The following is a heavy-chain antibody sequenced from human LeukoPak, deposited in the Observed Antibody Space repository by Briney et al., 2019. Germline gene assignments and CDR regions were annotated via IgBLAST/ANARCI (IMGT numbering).Heavy chain of an antibody. CDR3: ARDSKDVWGSYRPGPDAFDI. V-gene: IGHV3-7*01. D-gene: IGHD3-16*02. CDR1: GFTFSSYW. Sequence: GGSLRLSCAASGFTFSSYWMSWVRQAPGKGLEWVANIKQDGSEKYYVDSVKGRFTISRDNAKNSLYLQMNSLRAEDTAVYYCARDSKDVWGSYRPGPDAFDIWGQGTMVTVSS. CDR2: IKQDGSEK. J-gene: IGHJ3*02.